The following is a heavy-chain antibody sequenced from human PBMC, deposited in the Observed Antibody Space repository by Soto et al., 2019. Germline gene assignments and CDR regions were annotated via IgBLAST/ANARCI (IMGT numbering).Heavy chain of an antibody. Sequence: GGSLRLSCAASGFTFSSYAMSWVRQAPGKGLEWVSAISGSGGSTYYADSVKGRFTISRDNSKNTLYLQMNSLRAEDTAVYYCAKDPSRLPAGSSYFDYGGQGPLVTLSS. J-gene: IGHJ4*02. CDR2: ISGSGGST. D-gene: IGHD2-2*01. V-gene: IGHV3-23*01. CDR1: GFTFSSYA. CDR3: AKDPSRLPAGSSYFDY.